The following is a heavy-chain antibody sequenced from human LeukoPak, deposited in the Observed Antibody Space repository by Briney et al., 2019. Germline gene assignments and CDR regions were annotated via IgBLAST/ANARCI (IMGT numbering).Heavy chain of an antibody. Sequence: SEILSLTCTVSGGYISSHYWSWIRQPPGKGLEWIGYIYYSGSTNYSPSLKSRVTISVDTSKNQFSLKLSSVTAADTAVYYCARMSQLLHRGSFDYWGQGTLVTVSS. D-gene: IGHD2-2*01. J-gene: IGHJ4*02. CDR1: GGYISSHY. CDR3: ARMSQLLHRGSFDY. CDR2: IYYSGST. V-gene: IGHV4-59*11.